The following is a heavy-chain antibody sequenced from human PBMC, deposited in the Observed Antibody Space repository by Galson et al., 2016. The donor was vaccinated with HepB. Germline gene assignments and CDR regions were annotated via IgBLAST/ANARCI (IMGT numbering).Heavy chain of an antibody. CDR3: AHSYYNSWNGFHGFHY. CDR1: GFSLSSSGVG. J-gene: IGHJ4*02. V-gene: IGHV2-5*02. CDR2: TYWDDEK. D-gene: IGHD3-3*01. Sequence: PALVKPTQTLTLTCDFSGFSLSSSGVGVGWIRQPPGKALEWLALTYWDDEKRYSPSLKNRLTITKDSSRNQVVLTLTNVDPADTATYYCAHSYYNSWNGFHGFHYWGQGTLVAVSS.